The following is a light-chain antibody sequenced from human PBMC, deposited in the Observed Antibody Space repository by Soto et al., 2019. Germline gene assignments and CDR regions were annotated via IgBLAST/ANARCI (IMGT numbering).Light chain of an antibody. Sequence: EVVLTQSPVTLSLSPGERATLSCRASQSFRGLLAWYQQKPGQAPRLLIYDAYNRATGIPPRFSGSGSGTDFTLTISSLEPEDSAVYYCQQYKNWPLFGQGTRLEIK. CDR3: QQYKNWPL. CDR2: DAY. V-gene: IGKV3-11*01. J-gene: IGKJ5*01. CDR1: QSFRGL.